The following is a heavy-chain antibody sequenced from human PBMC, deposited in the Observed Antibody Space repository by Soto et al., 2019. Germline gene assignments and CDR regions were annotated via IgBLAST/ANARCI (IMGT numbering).Heavy chain of an antibody. CDR3: AREEGLLNWFDP. V-gene: IGHV3-48*01. CDR1: GFTFSSYS. Sequence: EVQLVESGGGLVQPGGSLRLSCAASGFTFSSYSRNWVRRAPGKGLEWVSYISSSSSTIYYADSVKGRFTISRDNAKNSLYLQMNSLRAEDTAVYYCAREEGLLNWFDPWGQGTLVTVSS. D-gene: IGHD1-26*01. CDR2: ISSSSSTI. J-gene: IGHJ5*02.